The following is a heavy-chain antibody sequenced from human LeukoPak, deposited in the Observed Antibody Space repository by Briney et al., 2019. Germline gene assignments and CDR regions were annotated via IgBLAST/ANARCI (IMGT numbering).Heavy chain of an antibody. J-gene: IGHJ4*02. CDR3: ARSATVATGYFDY. D-gene: IGHD5-12*01. Sequence: SETLSLTCSVSGGSISGSGHYWGWIRQSPEKGLDWIGSIYSNGNTYYNPSVKSRVTISVDTSKNQFSLKLTSVTAAETAVYYCARSATVATGYFDYWGQGALVTVSS. CDR1: GGSISGSGHY. CDR2: IYSNGNT. V-gene: IGHV4-39*07.